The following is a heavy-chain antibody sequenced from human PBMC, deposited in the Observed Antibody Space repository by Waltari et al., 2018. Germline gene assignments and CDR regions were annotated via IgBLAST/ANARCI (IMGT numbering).Heavy chain of an antibody. CDR1: GYTFTSYD. CDR2: INPNSGGT. D-gene: IGHD5-12*01. CDR3: ARVGMEWLRLTQPFDY. V-gene: IGHV1-2*06. J-gene: IGHJ4*02. Sequence: QVQLVQSGAEVKKPGASVKVSCKASGYTFTSYDINWVRQATGQGLEWMGRINPNSGGTNYAQKFQGRVTMTRDTSISTAYMELSRLRSDDTAVYYCARVGMEWLRLTQPFDYWGQGTLVTVSS.